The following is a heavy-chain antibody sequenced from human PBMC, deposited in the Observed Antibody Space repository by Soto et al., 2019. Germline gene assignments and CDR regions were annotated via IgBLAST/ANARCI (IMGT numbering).Heavy chain of an antibody. CDR1: GYTLTNYD. CDR2: ISGHNGNT. CDR3: ERENNWNPFDY. Sequence: ASVEVSCKASGYTLTNYDISWVRQAPGQGLEWMGWISGHNGNTNYAQKLQGRVTMTTDTSTSTAYMELRSLRSDDTAVYYCERENNWNPFDYWGQGTLVTVSS. V-gene: IGHV1-18*04. J-gene: IGHJ4*02. D-gene: IGHD1-20*01.